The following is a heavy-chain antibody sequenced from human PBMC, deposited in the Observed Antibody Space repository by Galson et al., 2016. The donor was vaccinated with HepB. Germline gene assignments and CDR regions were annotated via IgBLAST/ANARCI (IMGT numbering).Heavy chain of an antibody. J-gene: IGHJ3*02. V-gene: IGHV3-11*04. Sequence: SLRLSCAASGFTFSDYYMTWIRLAPGKGLEWLSFISGPGRTIYYADSVEGRFTMSGDDATNSVYLQMTSLRAEDTAVYYCARSNWVLLNAYDMWGQGTLVTVSS. CDR2: ISGPGRTI. CDR1: GFTFSDYY. CDR3: ARSNWVLLNAYDM. D-gene: IGHD3-9*01.